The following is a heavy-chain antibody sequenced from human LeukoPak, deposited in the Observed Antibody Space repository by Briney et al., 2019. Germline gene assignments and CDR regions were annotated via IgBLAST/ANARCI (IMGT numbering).Heavy chain of an antibody. D-gene: IGHD5-18*01. CDR3: ARDRMDTGTYFDY. J-gene: IGHJ4*02. CDR1: GYXFTTYG. CDR2: ISTYNGNT. V-gene: IGHV1-18*01. Sequence: ASVKVSCKSFGYXFTTYGITWVRQAPGQGLEWMGWISTYNGNTNYAQKLQGRVTMTTDTSTSTAYMELRSLRSDDTAMYYCARDRMDTGTYFDYWGQGTLVTVSS.